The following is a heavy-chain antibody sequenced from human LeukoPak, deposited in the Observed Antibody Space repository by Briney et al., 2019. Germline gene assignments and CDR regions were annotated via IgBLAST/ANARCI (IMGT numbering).Heavy chain of an antibody. V-gene: IGHV3-53*01. Sequence: GGSLRLSCAASGFTVSSTYMSWVRQAPGQGLEWVSLIYSSGSTFYADSVQGRFTISRDNSKNTLYLQMNSLRAEDTAMYYCARDSSSFLNYFDFWGQGTLVTVSS. CDR3: ARDSSSFLNYFDF. D-gene: IGHD2/OR15-2a*01. CDR1: GFTVSSTY. CDR2: IYSSGST. J-gene: IGHJ4*02.